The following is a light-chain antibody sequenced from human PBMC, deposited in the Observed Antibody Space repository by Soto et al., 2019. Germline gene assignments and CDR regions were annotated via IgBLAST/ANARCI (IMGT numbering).Light chain of an antibody. J-gene: IGKJ1*01. Sequence: DIQMTQSPSTLSASAGDRVTITCRASQNINNWLAWYQQKAGKAPKLLIYKTSSLGKEVPSRFSGSGSGTEFPLTISSLQPDDFATYYCQQYNSYPRTFGQGTRVEIK. CDR1: QNINNW. V-gene: IGKV1-5*03. CDR3: QQYNSYPRT. CDR2: KTS.